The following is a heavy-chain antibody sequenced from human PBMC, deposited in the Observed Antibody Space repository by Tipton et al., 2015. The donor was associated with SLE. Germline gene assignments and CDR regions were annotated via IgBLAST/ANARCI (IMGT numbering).Heavy chain of an antibody. CDR3: ARERLGPKQTSLLWWWPSDGMDG. CDR2: ISSSSSYT. V-gene: IGHV3-11*05. CDR1: GFTFSDYY. D-gene: IGHD2-21*01. J-gene: IGHJ6*02. Sequence: SLRLSCAASGFTFSDYYMRWIRQAPGKGLEWVSYISSSSSYTNYADSVKGRFTISRDNAKNSLYLQMNSLRAEDTAVYYCARERLGPKQTSLLWWWPSDGMDGWGQGTTVTVSS.